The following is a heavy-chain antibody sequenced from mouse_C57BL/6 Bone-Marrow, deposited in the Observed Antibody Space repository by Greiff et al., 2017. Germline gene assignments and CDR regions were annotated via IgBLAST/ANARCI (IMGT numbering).Heavy chain of an antibody. V-gene: IGHV1-69*01. CDR3: ARETAQVYFDY. CDR2: IDPSDSYT. Sequence: QVQLKQPGAELVMPGASVKLSCKASGYTFTSYWMHCVKQRPGQGLEWIGEIDPSDSYTNYNQKFKGKSTLTVDKSSSTAYMQLSSLTSEDSAVYYCARETAQVYFDYWGQGTTLTVSS. CDR1: GYTFTSYW. J-gene: IGHJ2*01. D-gene: IGHD3-2*02.